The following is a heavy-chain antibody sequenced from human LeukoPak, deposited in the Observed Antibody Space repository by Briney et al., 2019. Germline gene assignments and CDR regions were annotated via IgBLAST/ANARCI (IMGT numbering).Heavy chain of an antibody. Sequence: GGSLRLSCAASAFTFSSYAMSWVRQAPGKGLEWVSAISGSGGSTYYADSVKGRFTISRDNSKNTLYLQMNSLRAEDTAVYYCAKDYYGSGSYYNPWFDPWGQGTLVTVSS. CDR1: AFTFSSYA. CDR2: ISGSGGST. J-gene: IGHJ5*02. D-gene: IGHD3-10*01. CDR3: AKDYYGSGSYYNPWFDP. V-gene: IGHV3-23*01.